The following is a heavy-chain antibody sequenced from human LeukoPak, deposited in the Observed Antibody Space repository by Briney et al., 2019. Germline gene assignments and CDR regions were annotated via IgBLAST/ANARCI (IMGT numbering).Heavy chain of an antibody. CDR2: ISAYNGNT. D-gene: IGHD5-18*01. CDR1: GGTFSSYG. J-gene: IGHJ4*02. CDR3: ARDIAGYSYGPFDY. Sequence: ASVKVSCKASGGTFSSYGISWVRQAPGQGLEWMGWISAYNGNTNYAQKLQGRVTMTTDTSTSTAYMELRSLRSDDTAVYYCARDIAGYSYGPFDYWGQGTLVTVSS. V-gene: IGHV1-18*01.